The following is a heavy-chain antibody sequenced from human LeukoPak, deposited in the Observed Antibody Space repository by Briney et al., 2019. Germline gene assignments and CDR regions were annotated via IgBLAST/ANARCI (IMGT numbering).Heavy chain of an antibody. CDR2: IRKITTTT. V-gene: IGHV3-48*02. Sequence: PGGSLRLSCAASGFTISDYSMTWVRQAPGKGPEWISYIRKITTTTYYADSVRGRFASSRDNAKNAVYLQMNSLRDDDTAVYYCTRDPEALDYWGQGTLVTVSS. CDR3: TRDPEALDY. CDR1: GFTISDYS. J-gene: IGHJ4*02.